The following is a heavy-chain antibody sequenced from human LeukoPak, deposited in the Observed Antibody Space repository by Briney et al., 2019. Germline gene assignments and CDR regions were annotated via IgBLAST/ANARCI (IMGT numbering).Heavy chain of an antibody. D-gene: IGHD1-26*01. J-gene: IGHJ4*02. V-gene: IGHV3-23*01. Sequence: GGSLRLSCAASGITSGSNAMSWVRRAPGKGLEWVAAISGSGVSTFYAESVKGRFTISRDNSKNTVYLQQSSLRAEDTATYYCARLEVTIASGIFDYWGQGTLVTVSS. CDR3: ARLEVTIASGIFDY. CDR2: ISGSGVST. CDR1: GITSGSNA.